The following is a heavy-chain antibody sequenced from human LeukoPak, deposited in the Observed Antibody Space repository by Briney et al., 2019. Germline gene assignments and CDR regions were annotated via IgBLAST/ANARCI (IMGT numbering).Heavy chain of an antibody. D-gene: IGHD3-22*01. CDR2: TYYRSKWYN. V-gene: IGHV6-1*01. CDR1: GDSVSSNSAA. Sequence: SQTLSLTCAISGDSVSSNSAAWNWIRQSPSRGLEWLGRTYYRSKWYNDYAVSVKSRITINPDTSKNQFSLKLSSVTAADTAVYYCARGGTYYYDSRGAFDIWGQGTMVTVSS. CDR3: ARGGTYYYDSRGAFDI. J-gene: IGHJ3*02.